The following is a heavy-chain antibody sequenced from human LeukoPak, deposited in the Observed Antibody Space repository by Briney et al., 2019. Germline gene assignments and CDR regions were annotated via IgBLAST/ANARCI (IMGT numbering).Heavy chain of an antibody. CDR1: GYTFTDYY. D-gene: IGHD3-9*01. V-gene: IGHV1-2*02. J-gene: IGHJ5*02. Sequence: EASVKVSCKASGYTFTDYYIHWVRQAPGQGLEWMGWINPNSGGTNYAQKFQGRVTMTRDTSISTAYMELSRLRSDDTAVYYCARDRKGTIFRNWFDPWGQGTLVTVSS. CDR2: INPNSGGT. CDR3: ARDRKGTIFRNWFDP.